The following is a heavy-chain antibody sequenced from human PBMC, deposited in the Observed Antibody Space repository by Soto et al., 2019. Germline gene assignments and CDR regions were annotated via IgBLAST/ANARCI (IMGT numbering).Heavy chain of an antibody. CDR3: AHSSNWDTAMVTDYYYYGMDV. D-gene: IGHD5-18*01. Sequence: SVKVSCKASGGTFSSYAISWVRQAPGQGLEWMGGIIPIFGTANYAQKFQGRVTITADESTSTAYMELSSLRSEDTAVYYCAHSSNWDTAMVTDYYYYGMDVWGQGTTVTVSS. J-gene: IGHJ6*02. V-gene: IGHV1-69*13. CDR1: GGTFSSYA. CDR2: IIPIFGTA.